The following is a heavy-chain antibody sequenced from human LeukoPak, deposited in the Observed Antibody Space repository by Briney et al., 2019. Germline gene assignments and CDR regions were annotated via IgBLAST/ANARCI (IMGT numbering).Heavy chain of an antibody. CDR3: AKAPVTSCRGAFCYPFDY. CDR1: GFTFSSYS. Sequence: PGGSLRLSCAASGFTFSSYSMNWVRQAPGKGLEWVSYISSSSSSTIYYADSVKGRFTISRDNAKNSLYLQMNSLRAEDAAVYYCAKAPVTSCRGAFCYPFDYWGQGTLVTVSS. V-gene: IGHV3-48*01. CDR2: ISSSSSSTI. J-gene: IGHJ4*02. D-gene: IGHD2-15*01.